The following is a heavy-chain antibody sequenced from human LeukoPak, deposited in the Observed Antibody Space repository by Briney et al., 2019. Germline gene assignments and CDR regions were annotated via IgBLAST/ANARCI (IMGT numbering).Heavy chain of an antibody. J-gene: IGHJ5*02. CDR3: ARDTNGDGWFDP. V-gene: IGHV3-48*03. CDR1: GFTFSSYE. D-gene: IGHD4-17*01. Sequence: PGGSLRLSCAASGFTFSSYEMNWVRQAPGKGLEWVSHISSSGSTIYYADSVKGRFTISRDNAKNSLYLQMNSLRAEDTSVYYCARDTNGDGWFDPWGQGTLVTVSS. CDR2: ISSSGSTI.